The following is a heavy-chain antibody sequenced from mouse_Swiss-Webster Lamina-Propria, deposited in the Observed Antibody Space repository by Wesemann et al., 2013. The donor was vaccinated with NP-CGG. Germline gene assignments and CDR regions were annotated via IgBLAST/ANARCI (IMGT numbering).Heavy chain of an antibody. D-gene: IGHD1-2*01. V-gene: IGHV14-3*02. CDR3: ARDYGYPIGDAMDY. CDR1: GFNIKDTY. CDR2: IDPANGNT. J-gene: IGHJ4*01. Sequence: EVQLQQSGAELVKPGASVKLSCTASGFNIKDTYMHWVKQRPEQGLEWIGRIDPANGNTKYDPKFQGKATITADTSSNTAYLQLSSLTSEDTAVYYCARDYGYPIGDAMDYWGQGTSVTVSS.